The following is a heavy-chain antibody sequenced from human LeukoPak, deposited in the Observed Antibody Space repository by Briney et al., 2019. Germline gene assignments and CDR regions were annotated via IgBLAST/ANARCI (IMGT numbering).Heavy chain of an antibody. D-gene: IGHD3-22*01. CDR2: LSGSGGST. Sequence: GGSLRLSCAASGFTFSSYAVSWVRQAPGKGLEWVSGLSGSGGSTYYADSVKGRFTISRDNSKNTLYLQMNSLRAEDTAVYYCAKDLYYYDSSGSGGYYYYGMDVWGQGTTVTVSS. J-gene: IGHJ6*02. CDR1: GFTFSSYA. V-gene: IGHV3-23*01. CDR3: AKDLYYYDSSGSGGYYYYGMDV.